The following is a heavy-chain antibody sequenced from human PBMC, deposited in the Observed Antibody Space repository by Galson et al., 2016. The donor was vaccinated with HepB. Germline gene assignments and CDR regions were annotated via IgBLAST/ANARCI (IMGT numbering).Heavy chain of an antibody. D-gene: IGHD3-22*01. J-gene: IGHJ4*02. CDR3: ARAPFYFDGSGYYGDY. V-gene: IGHV1-18*01. CDR2: ISTYNDNT. Sequence: SVKVSCKASGYTFATYGLTWVRQAPGQGLEWLGWISTYNDNTDYAQNVQDRITMTTDTSTNTAYTELSSLKPDDTAVYYCARAPFYFDGSGYYGDYWGEGTLVTVSS. CDR1: GYTFATYG.